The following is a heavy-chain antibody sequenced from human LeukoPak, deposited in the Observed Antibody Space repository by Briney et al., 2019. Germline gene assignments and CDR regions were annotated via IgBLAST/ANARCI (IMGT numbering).Heavy chain of an antibody. CDR3: AKGSSSGWYNGRHFDY. D-gene: IGHD6-19*01. Sequence: GRSLRLSCAASGFTFSSYGMHWVRQAPGKGLEWVAVISYDGSNKYYADSVKGRFTISRDNSKNTPYLQMNSLRAEDTAVYYCAKGSSSGWYNGRHFDYWGQGTLVTVSS. J-gene: IGHJ4*02. V-gene: IGHV3-30*18. CDR2: ISYDGSNK. CDR1: GFTFSSYG.